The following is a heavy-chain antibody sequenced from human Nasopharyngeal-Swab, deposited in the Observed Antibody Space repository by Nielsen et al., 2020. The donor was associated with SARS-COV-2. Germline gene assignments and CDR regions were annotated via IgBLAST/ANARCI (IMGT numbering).Heavy chain of an antibody. D-gene: IGHD6-13*01. CDR2: IDPSDSYT. CDR3: ARRFHSSSWYTDYDY. Sequence: VRQMPGKGLEWMGRIDPSDSYTNYSPSFQGHVTFSADKSISTAYLQWSSLKASDTAMYYCARRFHSSSWYTDYDYWGQGTLVTVSS. J-gene: IGHJ4*02. V-gene: IGHV5-10-1*01.